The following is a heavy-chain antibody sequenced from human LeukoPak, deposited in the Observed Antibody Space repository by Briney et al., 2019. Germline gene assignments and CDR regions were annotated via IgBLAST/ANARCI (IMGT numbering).Heavy chain of an antibody. CDR2: VNHSGST. J-gene: IGHJ3*02. Sequence: SETLSLTCAVYVGSFSGYYWSWIRQPPGKGLEWIGDVNHSGSTNYNPSLKSRVTISVDTSKNQFSLKLSSVTAADTAVYYCASRLTIFGVVHLGAFDSWGQGTMVTVSS. CDR3: ASRLTIFGVVHLGAFDS. CDR1: VGSFSGYY. D-gene: IGHD3-3*01. V-gene: IGHV4-34*01.